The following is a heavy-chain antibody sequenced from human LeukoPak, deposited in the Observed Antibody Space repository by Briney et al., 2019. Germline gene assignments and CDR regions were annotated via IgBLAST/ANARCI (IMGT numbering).Heavy chain of an antibody. V-gene: IGHV4-31*03. CDR3: ARHIGGVDYY. CDR2: IYYTGRT. J-gene: IGHJ4*02. CDR1: GGSITSDDYY. Sequence: SETLSLTCTVSGGSITSDDYYWSWIRQHPGKGLEWIGYIYYTGRTYYNPSLKSRVTISVDTSKNQFSLKLSSVTAADTAMYYCARHIGGVDYYWGQGALVTVSS. D-gene: IGHD2-8*01.